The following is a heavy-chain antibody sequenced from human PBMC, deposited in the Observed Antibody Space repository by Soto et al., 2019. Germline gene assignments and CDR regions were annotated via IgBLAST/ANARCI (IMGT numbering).Heavy chain of an antibody. J-gene: IGHJ4*02. D-gene: IGHD2-2*01. V-gene: IGHV1-46*01. CDR2: INPASGST. CDR1: GYTFTHYY. Sequence: QVQLVQSGAEVKKPGASVKVSCRTSGYTFTHYYIHWVRQAPGQGLEWLGIINPASGSTNYAQDFQGRVTLTMDTSTTTVYMELSRLRAEDTALFYCARDLPAGDHWGQGTLVTVSS. CDR3: ARDLPAGDH.